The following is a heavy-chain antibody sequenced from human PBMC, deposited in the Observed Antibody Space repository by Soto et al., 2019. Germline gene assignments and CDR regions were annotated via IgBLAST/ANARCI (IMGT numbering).Heavy chain of an antibody. CDR1: GFTFSSYA. CDR3: AKGTYYDILTGYQPGDAFDI. CDR2: ISGSGGST. Sequence: EVQLLESGGGLVQPGGSLRLSCAASGFTFSSYAMSWVRQAPGKGLEWVSAISGSGGSTYYADSVKGRFTISRDNSKNTLYLQMNSLRAEDTAVYYCAKGTYYDILTGYQPGDAFDIWGQGTMVTVSS. V-gene: IGHV3-23*01. D-gene: IGHD3-9*01. J-gene: IGHJ3*02.